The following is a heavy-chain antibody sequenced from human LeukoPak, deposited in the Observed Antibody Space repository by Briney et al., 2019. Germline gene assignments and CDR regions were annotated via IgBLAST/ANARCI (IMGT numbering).Heavy chain of an antibody. CDR3: ARSQGTGTTGAFDI. D-gene: IGHD1-7*01. V-gene: IGHV4-31*03. J-gene: IGHJ3*02. Sequence: PSQTLSLTCTVSGGSISSGGYYWSWIRQHPGEGLEWIGYIYYSGSTYYNPSLKSRVTISVYTSKNQFSLKLSSVTAADTAVYYCARSQGTGTTGAFDIWGQGTMVTVSS. CDR1: GGSISSGGYY. CDR2: IYYSGST.